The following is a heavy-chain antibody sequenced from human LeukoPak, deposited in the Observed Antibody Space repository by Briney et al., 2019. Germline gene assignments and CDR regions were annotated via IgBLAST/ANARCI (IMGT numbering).Heavy chain of an antibody. CDR3: AKDLQSWTISSVLDY. Sequence: GGSLRLSCAASGFTFSSYAMSWVRQAPGKGLEWVSAISGSGGSTYYADSVKGRFTISRDNSKNTLYLQMNSLRSEDTTVYYCAKDLQSWTISSVLDYWGQGTLVTVSS. V-gene: IGHV3-23*01. D-gene: IGHD6-19*01. CDR1: GFTFSSYA. J-gene: IGHJ4*02. CDR2: ISGSGGST.